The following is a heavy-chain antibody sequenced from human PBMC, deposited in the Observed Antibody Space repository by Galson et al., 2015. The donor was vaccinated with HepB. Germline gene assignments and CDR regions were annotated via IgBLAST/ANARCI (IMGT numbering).Heavy chain of an antibody. J-gene: IGHJ4*02. CDR3: AREGGRYYYDSSGYYPFDY. CDR1: GFTFSSYS. D-gene: IGHD3-22*01. Sequence: SLRLSCAASGFTFSSYSMNWVRQAPGKGLEWVSYISSSSSTIYYADDVKGRFTISRDNAKNSLYLQMNSLRAEDTAVYYCAREGGRYYYDSSGYYPFDYWGQGTLVTVSS. V-gene: IGHV3-48*01. CDR2: ISSSSSTI.